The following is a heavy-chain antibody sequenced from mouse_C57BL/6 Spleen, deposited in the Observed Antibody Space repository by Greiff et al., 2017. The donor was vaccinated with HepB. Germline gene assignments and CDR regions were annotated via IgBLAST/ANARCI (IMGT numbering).Heavy chain of an antibody. D-gene: IGHD1-1*01. CDR1: GFNIKDDY. J-gene: IGHJ2*01. V-gene: IGHV14-4*01. Sequence: VQLKQSGAELVRPGASVKLSCTASGFNIKDDYMHWVKQRPEQGLEWIGWIDPENGDTEYASKFQGKATITADTSSNTAYLQLSSLTSEDTAVYYCTTGYYGRGGYWGQGTTLTVSS. CDR3: TTGYYGRGGY. CDR2: IDPENGDT.